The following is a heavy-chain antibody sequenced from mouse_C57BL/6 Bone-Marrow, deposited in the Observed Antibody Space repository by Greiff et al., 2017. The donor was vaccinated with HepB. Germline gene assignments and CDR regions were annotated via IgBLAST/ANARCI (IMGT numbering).Heavy chain of an antibody. CDR3: ARGGGSSRDYAMDY. J-gene: IGHJ4*01. CDR2: IDPSDSYT. D-gene: IGHD1-1*01. CDR1: GYTFTSYW. Sequence: VQLQQPGAELVMPGASVKLSCKASGYTFTSYWMHWVKQRPGQGLEWIGEIDPSDSYTNYNQKFKGQSTLTVDKSSSTAYMQRSSLTSEDSAVYYCARGGGSSRDYAMDYWGQGTAVTVSS. V-gene: IGHV1-69*01.